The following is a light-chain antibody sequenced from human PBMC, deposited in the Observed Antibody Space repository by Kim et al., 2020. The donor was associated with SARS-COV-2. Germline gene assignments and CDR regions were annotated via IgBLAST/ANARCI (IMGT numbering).Light chain of an antibody. J-gene: IGLJ3*02. V-gene: IGLV1-47*01. Sequence: GQSVNISCSGCNSKIGSNSIYWYQQLPGTAPQLLVYRNDQRRSGVPDRISASKSGTSGSLAISGLRSEDEADYYCAAWDDSLSGVVFGGGTQLTVL. CDR1: NSKIGSNS. CDR3: AAWDDSLSGVV. CDR2: RND.